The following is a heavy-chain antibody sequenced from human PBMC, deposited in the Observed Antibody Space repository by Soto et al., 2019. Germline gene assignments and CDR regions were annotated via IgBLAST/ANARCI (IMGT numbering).Heavy chain of an antibody. J-gene: IGHJ4*02. CDR1: GGTFSSYT. V-gene: IGHV1-69*02. CDR2: IIPILGIA. CDR3: ANVITMVRGVEDY. Sequence: QVQLVQSGAEVKKPGSSVKVSCKASGGTFSSYTISWVRQAPGQGLEWMGRIIPILGIANYAQKFQGRVTIPADKSTSPAYMEMSSLRSEDTAVYYWANVITMVRGVEDYWGQGTLVTVSS. D-gene: IGHD3-10*01.